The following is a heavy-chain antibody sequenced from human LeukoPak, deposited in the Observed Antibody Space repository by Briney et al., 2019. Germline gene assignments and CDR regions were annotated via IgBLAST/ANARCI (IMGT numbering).Heavy chain of an antibody. CDR2: IYYSGST. CDR1: GGSISSYY. J-gene: IGHJ4*02. D-gene: IGHD5-12*01. V-gene: IGHV4-59*01. Sequence: PSETLSLTCTVSGGSISSYYCSWIRQPPGKGLEWIGYIYYSGSTNYNPSLKSRVTISVDTSKNQFSLKLSSVTAADTAVYYCARAVVATIWAHFDYWDQGTLVTVSS. CDR3: ARAVVATIWAHFDY.